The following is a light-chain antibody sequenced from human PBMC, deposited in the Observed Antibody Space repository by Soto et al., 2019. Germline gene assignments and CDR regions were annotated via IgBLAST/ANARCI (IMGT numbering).Light chain of an antibody. Sequence: EIVLTQSPGTLPLSPGERATLSCRASQSVPSKYLAWYQQNPGQAPRLLIYGASTRATGIPARFSGSGSGTEFTLTISGLQSEDFAVYYCQQYNNWPITFGQGTRLEIK. CDR1: QSVPSKY. J-gene: IGKJ5*01. CDR2: GAS. V-gene: IGKV3-15*01. CDR3: QQYNNWPIT.